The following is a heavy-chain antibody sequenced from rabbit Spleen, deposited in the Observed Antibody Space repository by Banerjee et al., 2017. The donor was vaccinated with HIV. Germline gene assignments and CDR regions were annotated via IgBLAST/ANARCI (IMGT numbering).Heavy chain of an antibody. CDR2: INAITGKP. V-gene: IGHV1S40*01. CDR3: ARPGYEGYGFNL. Sequence: QSLEESGGDLVKPGASMTLTCTASGFAFSSSDYMCWVRQAPGKELEWIACINAITGKPVYANWAKGRSTFSKTSSTTVTLQMTSLTVADTATYFCARPGYEGYGFNLWGPGTLVTVS. CDR1: GFAFSSSDY. J-gene: IGHJ4*02. D-gene: IGHD6-1*01.